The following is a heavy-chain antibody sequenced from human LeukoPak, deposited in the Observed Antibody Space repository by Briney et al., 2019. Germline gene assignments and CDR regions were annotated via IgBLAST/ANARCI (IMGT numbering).Heavy chain of an antibody. V-gene: IGHV4-38-2*01. CDR1: GYSISSGYY. J-gene: IGHJ6*03. CDR3: ARPGHSYYYMDV. CDR2: IYYSGTT. D-gene: IGHD1-1*01. Sequence: SETLSLTCSVSGYSISSGYYWGWIRQPPGKGLEWIGTIYYSGTTYYNPSLKSRVTISADTSKNHFSLKLSSVTAADTAVYYCARPGHSYYYMDVWGKGTTVTVSS.